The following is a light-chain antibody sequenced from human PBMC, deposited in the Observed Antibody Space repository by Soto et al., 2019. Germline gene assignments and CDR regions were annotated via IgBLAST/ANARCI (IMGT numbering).Light chain of an antibody. CDR3: QQYHSYSRT. Sequence: DIQMTQSPSTLSASVGDRVTITCRANQSISFWLAWYQQKPGNAPKLLIYKASSLESGVPSRFSGSGSRSEFTLTISSLQPDDFATYYCQQYHSYSRTFGQGTKVDI. J-gene: IGKJ1*01. CDR1: QSISFW. CDR2: KAS. V-gene: IGKV1-5*03.